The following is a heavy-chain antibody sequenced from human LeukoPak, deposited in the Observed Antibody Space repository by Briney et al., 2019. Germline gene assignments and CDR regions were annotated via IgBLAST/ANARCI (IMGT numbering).Heavy chain of an antibody. CDR2: IIPIFGTA. J-gene: IGHJ4*02. V-gene: IGHV1-69*05. CDR1: GGTFSSYA. D-gene: IGHD3-16*01. Sequence: GASVKVSCKASGGTFSSYAISWVRQAPGQGLEWMGGIIPIFGTANYAQKFQGRVTITTDEPTSTAYMELSSLRSEDTAVYYCVRGNNLGYYFDYWGQGTLVTVSS. CDR3: VRGNNLGYYFDY.